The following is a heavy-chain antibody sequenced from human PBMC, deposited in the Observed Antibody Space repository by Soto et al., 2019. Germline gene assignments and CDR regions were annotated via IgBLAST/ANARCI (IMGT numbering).Heavy chain of an antibody. V-gene: IGHV1-69*08. Sequence: QVPLVQSGAELKKPGSSVKVSCEASGDTSTIYTITWVRQAPGQGLTWLGRIVPLLGITNYARNFQDRLTINADQSKGTAYMELSSLRFEAAALYYCATEKYGVGRVGVYDWGQGTQVTVSS. CDR2: IVPLLGIT. CDR1: GDTSTIYT. J-gene: IGHJ4*02. D-gene: IGHD3-3*01. CDR3: ATEKYGVGRVGVYD.